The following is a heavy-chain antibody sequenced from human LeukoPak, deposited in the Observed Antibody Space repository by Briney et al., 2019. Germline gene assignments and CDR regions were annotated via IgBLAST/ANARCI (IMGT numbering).Heavy chain of an antibody. D-gene: IGHD3-22*01. J-gene: IGHJ4*02. CDR3: ARGRRRYYYDSSGYYTTSYYFDY. CDR1: GGSFGGYY. Sequence: SETLSLTCAVYGGSFGGYYWSWIRQPPGKGLEWIGEINHSGSTNYNPSLKCRVTISVDTSKNQFSLKLSSVTAADTAVYYCARGRRRYYYDSSGYYTTSYYFDYWGQGTLVTVSS. CDR2: INHSGST. V-gene: IGHV4-34*01.